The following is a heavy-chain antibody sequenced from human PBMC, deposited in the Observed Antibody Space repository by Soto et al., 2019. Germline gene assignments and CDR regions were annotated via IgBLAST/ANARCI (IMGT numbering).Heavy chain of an antibody. CDR3: ARDIGEMSAV. J-gene: IGHJ4*02. D-gene: IGHD3-10*01. V-gene: IGHV3-9*01. CDR1: GFIFDDYA. Sequence: EVQLVESGGGLVQPGRSLRLSCAASGFIFDDYAMHWVRQAPGKGLEWVAVISGNSGSLGYADSVKGRFTISRDNAKNSLYLQMNSLRAEDTAVYYCARDIGEMSAVWGQGTQVTVSS. CDR2: ISGNSGSL.